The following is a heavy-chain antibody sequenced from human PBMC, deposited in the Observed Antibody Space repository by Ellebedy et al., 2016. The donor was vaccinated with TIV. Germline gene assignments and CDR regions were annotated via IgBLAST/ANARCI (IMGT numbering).Heavy chain of an antibody. CDR2: IYSGGST. J-gene: IGHJ4*02. V-gene: IGHV3-53*01. CDR3: ARDLGGYDYFGGWCLGY. CDR1: GFTVSSNY. Sequence: GESLKISXAASGFTVSSNYMSWVRQAPGKGLEWVSVIYSGGSTYYADSVKGRFTISRDNSKNTLYLQMNSLRAEDTAVYYCARDLGGYDYFGGWCLGYWGQGTLVTVSS. D-gene: IGHD5-12*01.